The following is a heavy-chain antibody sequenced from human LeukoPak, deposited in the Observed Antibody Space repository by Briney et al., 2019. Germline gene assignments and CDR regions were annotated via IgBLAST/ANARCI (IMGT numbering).Heavy chain of an antibody. CDR2: ISWNSGSI. V-gene: IGHV3-9*01. CDR1: GFTFDDYA. J-gene: IGHJ6*02. CDR3: AKDISSSWSKTYGMDV. Sequence: PGGSLRLSCAASGFTFDDYAMHWVRHAPGKGLEWVSGISWNSGSIGYADSVKGRFTISRDNSKNTLYVQMTGLRAEDTALYYCAKDISSSWSKTYGMDVWGQGTTVTVSS. D-gene: IGHD6-13*01.